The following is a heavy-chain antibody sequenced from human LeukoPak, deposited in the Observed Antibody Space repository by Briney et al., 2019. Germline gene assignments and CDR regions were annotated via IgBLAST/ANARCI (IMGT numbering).Heavy chain of an antibody. Sequence: GGSLRLSCAASGFSFSSYWISWVRQAPGKGLEWVAFIRSDGSDKYYADSVKGRFTISRDNSKNTLYLQMNSLRTEDTAVYYCAKDNSGWSYDYWGQGTLVTVSS. J-gene: IGHJ4*02. CDR3: AKDNSGWSYDY. CDR2: IRSDGSDK. V-gene: IGHV3-30*02. D-gene: IGHD6-19*01. CDR1: GFSFSSYW.